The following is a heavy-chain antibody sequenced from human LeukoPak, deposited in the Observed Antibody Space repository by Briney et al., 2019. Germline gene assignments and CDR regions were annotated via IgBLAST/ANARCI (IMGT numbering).Heavy chain of an antibody. V-gene: IGHV1-69*05. D-gene: IGHD4-11*01. CDR1: GGTFSSYA. CDR2: IIPIFGTA. Sequence: ASVTVSCKASGGTFSSYAISWVRQAPGQGLEWMGGIIPIFGTANYAQKFQGRVTITTDESTSTAYMELSSLRSEDTAVYYCARDRRLTTVTTKYYYYMDVWGKGTTVTVSS. J-gene: IGHJ6*03. CDR3: ARDRRLTTVTTKYYYYMDV.